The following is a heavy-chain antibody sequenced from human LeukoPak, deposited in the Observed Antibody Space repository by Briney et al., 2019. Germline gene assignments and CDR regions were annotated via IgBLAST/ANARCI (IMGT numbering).Heavy chain of an antibody. J-gene: IGHJ6*02. Sequence: GGSLRLSCAASGFTFSSYSMNWVRQAPGKGLEWVSSISSSSSYIYYADSVKGRFTISRDNAKNSLYLQMNSLRAEDTAVYYCARESRGATVATDYYYGMDVWGQGTTVTVSS. D-gene: IGHD5-12*01. V-gene: IGHV3-21*01. CDR2: ISSSSSYI. CDR1: GFTFSSYS. CDR3: ARESRGATVATDYYYGMDV.